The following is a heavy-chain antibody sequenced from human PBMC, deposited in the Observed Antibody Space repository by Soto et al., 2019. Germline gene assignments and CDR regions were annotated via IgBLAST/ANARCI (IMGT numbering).Heavy chain of an antibody. J-gene: IGHJ5*02. CDR2: IYHGGST. CDR3: ARVGPWVPYYYDSSPYTFENWFDP. Sequence: SETLSLTCAVSGHSISSGFYYWGWVRQPPGKGLEWIGSIYHGGSTYYNPSLNSRVTLSIDMTNNHVSLILNSVTAADTAVYYCARVGPWVPYYYDSSPYTFENWFDPWGQGTLVTVSS. V-gene: IGHV4-38-2*01. D-gene: IGHD3-22*01. CDR1: GHSISSGFYY.